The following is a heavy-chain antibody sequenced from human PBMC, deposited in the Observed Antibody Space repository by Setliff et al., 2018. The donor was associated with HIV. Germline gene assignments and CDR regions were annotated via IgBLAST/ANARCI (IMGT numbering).Heavy chain of an antibody. CDR3: ARGGSYWGDAFDY. CDR2: ISTSNGYT. CDR1: GYTFSSYE. D-gene: IGHD1-26*01. Sequence: ASVKVSCKASGYTFSSYEISWVRQAPGQGLEWMGRISTSNGYTNYAQKLQGRVTVTTDTSTSTAYMELRGLRSDDTAVYYCARGGSYWGDAFDYSGQGTLVTVSS. V-gene: IGHV1-18*01. J-gene: IGHJ4*02.